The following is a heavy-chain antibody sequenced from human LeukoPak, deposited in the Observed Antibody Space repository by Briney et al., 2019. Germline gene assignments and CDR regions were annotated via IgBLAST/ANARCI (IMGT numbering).Heavy chain of an antibody. CDR3: ATGRGDYYYFMDV. CDR1: GHTLTDFL. CDR2: FDPEDSGP. D-gene: IGHD3-10*01. J-gene: IGHJ6*03. V-gene: IGHV1-24*01. Sequence: PGASVKLSCKISGHTLTDFLLHWVRQTPGKGLEWVGRFDPEDSGPIYAQNFQGRLTMTEDTSTDTFYMELSSLRSEDTALYFCATGRGDYYYFMDVWGKGTTVIVSS.